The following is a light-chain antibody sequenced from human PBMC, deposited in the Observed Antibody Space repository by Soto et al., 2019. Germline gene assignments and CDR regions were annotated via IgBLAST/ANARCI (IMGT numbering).Light chain of an antibody. J-gene: IGKJ4*01. CDR2: PAS. CDR3: LQHNSYPLT. CDR1: QDISND. V-gene: IGKV1-17*01. Sequence: DIQMTQSPSSLSASVGDRVTITCRASQDISNDLGWYQQKPGKAPKRLIYPASSFQSGVTSRFSGSGSGTDFTLTISSLQPEDFATYYCLQHNSYPLTFGGGTKVEIK.